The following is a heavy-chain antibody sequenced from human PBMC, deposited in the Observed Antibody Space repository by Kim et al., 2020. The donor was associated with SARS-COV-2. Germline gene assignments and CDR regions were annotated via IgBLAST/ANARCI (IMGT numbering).Heavy chain of an antibody. J-gene: IGHJ3*02. CDR2: ISGSGGST. CDR3: AKGTVLLWFGSKGAFDI. V-gene: IGHV3-23*01. D-gene: IGHD3-10*01. CDR1: GFTFSSYA. Sequence: GGSLRLSCAASGFTFSSYAMSWVRQAPGKGLEWVSAISGSGGSTYYADSVKGRFTISRDNSKNTLYLQMNSLRAEDTAVYYCAKGTVLLWFGSKGAFDIWGQGTMVTVSS.